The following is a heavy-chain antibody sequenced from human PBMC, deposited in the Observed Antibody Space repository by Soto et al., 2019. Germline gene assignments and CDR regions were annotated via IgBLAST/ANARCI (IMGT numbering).Heavy chain of an antibody. Sequence: PVGSLRLSCAASGFTFSSYSMNWVRQAPGKGLEWVSSISSSSSYIYYADSVKGRFTISRDNAKNSLYLQMKSLRAEDTAVYYCARDCGSGGDCYSHNWYFDLWGRGTLVTVSS. CDR3: ARDCGSGGDCYSHNWYFDL. CDR1: GFTFSSYS. CDR2: ISSSSSYI. D-gene: IGHD2-21*02. J-gene: IGHJ2*01. V-gene: IGHV3-21*01.